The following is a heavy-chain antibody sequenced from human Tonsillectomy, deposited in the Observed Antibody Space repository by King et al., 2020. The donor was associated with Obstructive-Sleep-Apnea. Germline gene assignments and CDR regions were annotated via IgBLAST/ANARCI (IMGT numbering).Heavy chain of an antibody. CDR3: ARWNEGFDY. Sequence: QLQESGPGLVRPSETLSLTCTVPGGSITNYYWGWIRQPPGKGLEWIGYIYYRVFTDYNPALSGRVTISVDTSKNQPSLRVTSVTAADTAEYFCARWNEGFDYWGQGTLVTVSS. V-gene: IGHV4-59*08. D-gene: IGHD1-1*01. J-gene: IGHJ4*02. CDR1: GGSITNYY. CDR2: IYYRVFT.